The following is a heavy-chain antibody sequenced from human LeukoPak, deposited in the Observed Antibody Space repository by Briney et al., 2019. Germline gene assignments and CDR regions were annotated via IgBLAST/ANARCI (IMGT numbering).Heavy chain of an antibody. CDR2: ISPNSGDT. V-gene: IGHV1-2*02. CDR1: GGTFNSYA. J-gene: IGHJ5*02. D-gene: IGHD2-2*01. CDR3: ARESACGTTNCLAPADWLDP. Sequence: ASVKVSCKASGGTFNSYAMSWVRQAPGQGLEWMGWISPNSGDTDIAQKFQGRVTMTRDTSIATSYMEVDSLTSDDTAVYYCARESACGTTNCLAPADWLDPWGQGTLVIVSS.